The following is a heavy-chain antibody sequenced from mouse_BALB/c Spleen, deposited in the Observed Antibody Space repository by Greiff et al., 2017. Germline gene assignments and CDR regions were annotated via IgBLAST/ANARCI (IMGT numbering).Heavy chain of an antibody. CDR1: GYTFTSYY. J-gene: IGHJ3*01. V-gene: IGHV1S81*02. CDR3: TRSGGYGNYVAY. D-gene: IGHD2-10*02. Sequence: VQVVESGAELVKPGASVKLSCKASGYTFTSYYMYWVKQRPGQGLEWIGEINPSNGGTNFNEKFKSKATLTVDKSSSTAYMQLSSLTSEDSAVYYCTRSGGYGNYVAYWGQGTLVTVSA. CDR2: INPSNGGT.